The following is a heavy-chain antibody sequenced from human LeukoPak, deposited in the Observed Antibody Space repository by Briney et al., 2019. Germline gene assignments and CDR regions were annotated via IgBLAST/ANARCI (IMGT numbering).Heavy chain of an antibody. CDR2: ISSRGSTI. CDR3: ARDTYYYDSSGYYGSDY. CDR1: GFTFSDYY. J-gene: IGHJ4*02. Sequence: GGSLRLSCAASGFTFSDYYMSWIRQAPGKGLEWVSYISSRGSTIYYADSVKGRFTISRDNAKNSLYLQMNSLRAEDTAVYYCARDTYYYDSSGYYGSDYWGQGTLVTVSS. D-gene: IGHD3-22*01. V-gene: IGHV3-11*01.